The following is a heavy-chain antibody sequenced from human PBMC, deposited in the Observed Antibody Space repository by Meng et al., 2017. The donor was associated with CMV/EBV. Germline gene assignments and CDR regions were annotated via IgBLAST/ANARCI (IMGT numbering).Heavy chain of an antibody. CDR2: IYYSGDS. CDR1: GFTFSSYS. Sequence: GSLRLSCAASGFTFSSYSMNWVRQPPGKGLEWIGSIYYSGDSHSNPSLQSRATISVDTSKNQFFLRLRSVTAADTAVYFCARECVSDDVVVPAGIMGASGWFDPWGQGTLVTVSS. D-gene: IGHD2-2*02. V-gene: IGHV4-34*01. CDR3: ARECVSDDVVVPAGIMGASGWFDP. J-gene: IGHJ5*01.